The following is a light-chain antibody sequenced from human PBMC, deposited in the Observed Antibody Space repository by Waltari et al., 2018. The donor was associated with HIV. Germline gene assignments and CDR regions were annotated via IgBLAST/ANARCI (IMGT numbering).Light chain of an antibody. CDR1: SNDVGGYNY. Sequence: QSALTQPASVSGSPGQSITISCTGTSNDVGGYNYVPWYQQHPGKAPKLMIYEVSNRPSGVSNRFSGSKSGKTASLTISGLQAEDEADYYCSSFTSSSTVVFGGGTKLTVL. CDR2: EVS. CDR3: SSFTSSSTVV. J-gene: IGLJ2*01. V-gene: IGLV2-14*01.